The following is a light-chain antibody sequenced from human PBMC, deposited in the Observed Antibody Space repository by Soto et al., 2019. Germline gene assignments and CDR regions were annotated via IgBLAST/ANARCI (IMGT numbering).Light chain of an antibody. CDR1: SSDIGAYNY. CDR3: NSYTSSSTLVL. CDR2: DVS. V-gene: IGLV2-14*01. J-gene: IGLJ2*01. Sequence: QSALTQPASVSGSPGQSITISCTGTSSDIGAYNYVSWYQQHPGKAPKLMIYDVSDRPSGFSNRFSGSKSGNTASLTISGLQAEDEADYYCNSYTSSSTLVLFGGGTKLTVL.